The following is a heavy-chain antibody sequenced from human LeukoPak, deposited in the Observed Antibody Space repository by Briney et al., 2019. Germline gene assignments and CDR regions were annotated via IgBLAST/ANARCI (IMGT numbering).Heavy chain of an antibody. CDR2: IYYSGRT. Sequence: SETLSLTCTVSGGSISSYYWSWIRQPPGKGLEWIGYIYYSGRTYYNPSLKSRITISVDTSKNQFSLKLSSVTAADTAVYYCARGFYSPHYWGQGTLVSVSS. D-gene: IGHD4-11*01. CDR3: ARGFYSPHY. V-gene: IGHV4-59*01. CDR1: GGSISSYY. J-gene: IGHJ4*02.